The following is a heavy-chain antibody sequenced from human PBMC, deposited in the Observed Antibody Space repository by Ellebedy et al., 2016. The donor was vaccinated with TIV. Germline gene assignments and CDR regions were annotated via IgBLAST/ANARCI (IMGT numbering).Heavy chain of an antibody. D-gene: IGHD1-26*01. Sequence: GGSLRLXXAASGFTFSSYTLHWVRQAPGKGLEWVAVMSYDGSNKYYADSVKGRFTISRDNSKNTLYLQMNSLRAEDTAVYYCAKNSGSYYWGWFDPWGQGTLVTVSS. J-gene: IGHJ5*02. V-gene: IGHV3-30*18. CDR2: MSYDGSNK. CDR1: GFTFSSYT. CDR3: AKNSGSYYWGWFDP.